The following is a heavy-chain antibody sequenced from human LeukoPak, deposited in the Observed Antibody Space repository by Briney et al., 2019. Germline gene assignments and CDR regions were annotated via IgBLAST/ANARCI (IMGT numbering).Heavy chain of an antibody. CDR1: GFTFSSYD. J-gene: IGHJ3*02. V-gene: IGHV3-13*01. Sequence: GGSLRLSCAASGFTFSSYDIHWVRQATGKGLEWVSGIGTAGEIYYPGSVKGRFTISRENAKNSLYLQRNSLRAGDTAVYYCARGDPDISFAVAGEAFDIWGQGTMVTVSS. CDR3: ARGDPDISFAVAGEAFDI. D-gene: IGHD6-19*01. CDR2: IGTAGEI.